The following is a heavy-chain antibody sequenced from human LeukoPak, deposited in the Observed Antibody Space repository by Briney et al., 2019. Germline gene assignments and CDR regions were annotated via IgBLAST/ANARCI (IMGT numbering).Heavy chain of an antibody. Sequence: GRSLRLSCAASGFTFDDYAMHWVRQAPGKGLESVSGISWNSGSIGYADSVKGRFTISRENAKKALYLQMNSLRAEDTALYYCAKGYDFWSCYLDVWGQGTTVIVSS. CDR3: AKGYDFWSCYLDV. J-gene: IGHJ6*02. CDR2: ISWNSGSI. V-gene: IGHV3-9*01. D-gene: IGHD3-3*01. CDR1: GFTFDDYA.